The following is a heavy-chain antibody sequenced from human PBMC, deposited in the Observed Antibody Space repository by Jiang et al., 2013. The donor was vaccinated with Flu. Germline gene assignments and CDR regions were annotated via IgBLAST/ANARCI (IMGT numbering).Heavy chain of an antibody. Sequence: LLKPSETLSLTCTVSGASVSSDAYYWTWIRQPPGKGLDFIGYIHYSGSTNYTPSLKSRLTISLDTPNNQFSLKLSSVTAADTAVYYCARSRPYESGSYYDAFDIWGQRDKGHRLF. J-gene: IGHJ3*02. D-gene: IGHD3-10*01. CDR3: ARSRPYESGSYYDAFDI. CDR1: GASVSSDAYY. CDR2: IHYSGST. V-gene: IGHV4-61*08.